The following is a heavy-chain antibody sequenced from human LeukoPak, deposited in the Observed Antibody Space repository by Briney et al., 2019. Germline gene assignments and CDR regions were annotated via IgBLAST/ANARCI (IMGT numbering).Heavy chain of an antibody. V-gene: IGHV3-74*01. CDR2: INSDGSGT. Sequence: GSLRLPCGASGFTFNNYLMHWVRQAPGTGPVWVSRINSDGSGTTYADSVKGRVTISRDNAKNTLYLQMNSLRAEDAAVYYCARGKDGVWAFDIWGQGTTVTVSS. CDR3: ARGKDGVWAFDI. J-gene: IGHJ3*02. D-gene: IGHD3-16*01. CDR1: GFTFNNYL.